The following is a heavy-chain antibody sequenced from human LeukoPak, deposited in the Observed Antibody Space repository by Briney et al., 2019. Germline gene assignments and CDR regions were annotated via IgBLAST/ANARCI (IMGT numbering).Heavy chain of an antibody. J-gene: IGHJ4*02. CDR3: ARGGYSRLLKAVDY. D-gene: IGHD6-13*01. CDR2: INHSGST. V-gene: IGHV4-34*01. Sequence: PSETLSLTCAVYGGSFSGYYWSWIRQPPAKRLEWIGEINHSGSTNYNPSLKSRVTISVDTSKNQFSLKLSSVTAADTAVYYCARGGYSRLLKAVDYWGQGTLVTVSS. CDR1: GGSFSGYY.